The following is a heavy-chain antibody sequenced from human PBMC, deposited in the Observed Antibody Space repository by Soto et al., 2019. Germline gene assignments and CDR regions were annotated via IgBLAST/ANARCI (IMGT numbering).Heavy chain of an antibody. CDR2: IYTRGST. CDR1: GGSISSYY. Sequence: LSLTCTVSGGSISSYYWSWIRQPAGKGLEWIGRIYTRGSTNYNPSLKSRVTMSVDTSKNQFSLKLSSVTAADTAVYYCARGIAAAAKNWFDPWGQGTLVTVSS. D-gene: IGHD6-13*01. J-gene: IGHJ5*02. CDR3: ARGIAAAAKNWFDP. V-gene: IGHV4-4*07.